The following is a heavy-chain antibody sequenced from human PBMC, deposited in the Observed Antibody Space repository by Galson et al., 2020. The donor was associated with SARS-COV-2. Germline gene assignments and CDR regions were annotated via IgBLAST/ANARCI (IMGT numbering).Heavy chain of an antibody. J-gene: IGHJ6*02. Sequence: TGGSLRLSCAASGFTFSDYYMSWIRQAPGKGLEWVSYISSSSSYTNYADSVKGRFTISRDNAKNSLYLQMNSLRAEDTAVYYCARDLYEALVPAAMSSPRETDNYYYYYGMDVWGQGTTVTVSS. V-gene: IGHV3-11*06. CDR1: GFTFSDYY. CDR2: ISSSSSYT. CDR3: ARDLYEALVPAAMSSPRETDNYYYYYGMDV. D-gene: IGHD2-2*01.